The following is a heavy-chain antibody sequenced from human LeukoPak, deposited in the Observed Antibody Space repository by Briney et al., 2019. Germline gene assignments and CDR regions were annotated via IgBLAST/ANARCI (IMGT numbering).Heavy chain of an antibody. CDR3: ARPSWGYSLAFDI. V-gene: IGHV4-34*01. Sequence: SETLSLTCAVYGGSFSGYYWSWIRQPPGKGLEWIGEINHSGSTNYNPPLKSRVTISVDTSKNQFSLKLSSVTAADTAVYYCARPSWGYSLAFDIWGQGTMVTVSS. CDR2: INHSGST. D-gene: IGHD5-18*01. J-gene: IGHJ3*02. CDR1: GGSFSGYY.